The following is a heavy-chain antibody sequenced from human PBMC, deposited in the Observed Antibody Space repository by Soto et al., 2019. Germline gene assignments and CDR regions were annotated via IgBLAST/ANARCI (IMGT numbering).Heavy chain of an antibody. Sequence: QGQLQESGPGLVKPSETLSLTCTVSGVSVSSGTSYWSWIRQPPGKGIEFIGYIYYSGSTNYKSSLKSRVTISVDTSKNLFSLKVRSVTAADTAVYYCASLVGDSSGPYRDVYIKFWGQGTLVTVSS. D-gene: IGHD3-22*01. CDR3: ASLVGDSSGPYRDVYIKF. CDR2: IYYSGST. CDR1: GVSVSSGTSY. V-gene: IGHV4-61*03. J-gene: IGHJ4*02.